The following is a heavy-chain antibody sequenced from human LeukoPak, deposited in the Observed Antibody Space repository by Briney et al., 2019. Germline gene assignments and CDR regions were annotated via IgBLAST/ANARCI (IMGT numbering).Heavy chain of an antibody. V-gene: IGHV3-74*01. CDR1: GFTFRSYA. D-gene: IGHD4-23*01. J-gene: IGHJ4*02. CDR2: IDRDGSRI. CDR3: VRGNDYGGPHY. Sequence: GGSLRLSCAASGFTFRSYAMTWVRQAPGKGLVWVSRIDRDGSRINYADSVKGRFTISRDNGKNTLFLQMNSLRAEDAAVYYCVRGNDYGGPHYWGQGTLVTVSS.